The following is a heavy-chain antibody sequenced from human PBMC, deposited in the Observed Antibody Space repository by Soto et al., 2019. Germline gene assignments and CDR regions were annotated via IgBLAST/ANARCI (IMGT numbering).Heavy chain of an antibody. D-gene: IGHD3-16*02. CDR1: GFTFSSHW. V-gene: IGHV3-7*01. CDR3: ARVYYDYSWGSYRFVC. Sequence: GGSLRLSCAASGFTFSSHWMSWVRQAPEKGLEWLASIKQDGSEKHYVDSVKGRFTISRDNAKNSLYLQMNSLRIEDTAVYYFARVYYDYSWGSYRFVCWGQGTLVAVSS. CDR2: IKQDGSEK. J-gene: IGHJ5*01.